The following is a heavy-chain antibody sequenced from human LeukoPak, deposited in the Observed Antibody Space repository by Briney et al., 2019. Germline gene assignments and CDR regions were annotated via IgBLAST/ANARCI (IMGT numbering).Heavy chain of an antibody. CDR1: GFTFSSYA. CDR3: AGDLGQRRYYYYYMDV. Sequence: GGSLRLSCAASGFTFSSYAMHWVRQAPGKGLEWVAVISYDGSNKYYADSVKGRFTISRDNSKNTLYLQMNSLRAEDTAVYYCAGDLGQRRYYYYYMDVWGKGTTVTVSS. D-gene: IGHD6-25*01. J-gene: IGHJ6*03. CDR2: ISYDGSNK. V-gene: IGHV3-30*04.